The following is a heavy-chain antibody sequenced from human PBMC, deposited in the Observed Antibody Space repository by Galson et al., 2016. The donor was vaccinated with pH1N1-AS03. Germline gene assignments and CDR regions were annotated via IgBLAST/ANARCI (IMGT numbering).Heavy chain of an antibody. CDR1: GLTSSSYG. V-gene: IGHV3-23*01. CDR2: ISVTGGST. CDR3: AKDRSSWPPGWGSVDS. D-gene: IGHD6-13*01. J-gene: IGHJ4*02. Sequence: SLRLSCAACGLTSSSYGMTWVRQAPGKGLEWVSSISVTGGSTYYADSVKGRFTISRDHSKNTLYLQMSSLRAEDTAVYYCAKDRSSWPPGWGSVDSWGQGTLVTVSS.